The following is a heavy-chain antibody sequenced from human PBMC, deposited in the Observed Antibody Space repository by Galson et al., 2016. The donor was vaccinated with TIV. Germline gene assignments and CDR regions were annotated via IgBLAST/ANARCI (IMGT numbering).Heavy chain of an antibody. CDR1: GGTFSSYA. CDR3: ARAPGYYDSSAYYPA. V-gene: IGHV1-69*13. J-gene: IGHJ4*02. D-gene: IGHD3-22*01. Sequence: SVKVSCKASGGTFSSYAFSWVRQAPGQGLEWMGRIIGMFGTTNYAKKFQGRVTITADESTSTAYMELSSLTSDDTAVYYCARAPGYYDSSAYYPAWGQGTLVTGSS. CDR2: IIGMFGTT.